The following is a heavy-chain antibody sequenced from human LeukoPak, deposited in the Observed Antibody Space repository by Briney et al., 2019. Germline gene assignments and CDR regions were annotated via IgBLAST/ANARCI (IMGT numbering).Heavy chain of an antibody. J-gene: IGHJ4*02. V-gene: IGHV3-23*01. CDR3: AKDSPSQWELNFDY. D-gene: IGHD1-26*01. CDR1: GFTFSSYA. CDR2: ISGSDGHT. Sequence: GGSLRLSCAASGFTFSSYAMSWVRQAPGKGLEWVSTISGSDGHTYYADSVKGRFTISRDNSKNTLYLQMNSLRAEDTAVYYCAKDSPSQWELNFDYWGQGTLVTVSS.